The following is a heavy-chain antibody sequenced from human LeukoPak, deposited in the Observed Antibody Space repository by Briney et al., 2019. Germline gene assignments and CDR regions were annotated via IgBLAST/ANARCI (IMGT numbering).Heavy chain of an antibody. CDR3: AKVVVVTDAFDI. V-gene: IGHV3-21*04. D-gene: IGHD2-21*01. J-gene: IGHJ3*02. Sequence: GGSLRLSCAASGFRLSDFNMNWVRQAPGKGLEWVSSITKQSDYVYYADSVKGRFTISRDNSKNTLYLQMNSLRAEDTAVYYCAKVVVVTDAFDIWGQGTMVTVSS. CDR2: ITKQSDYV. CDR1: GFRLSDFN.